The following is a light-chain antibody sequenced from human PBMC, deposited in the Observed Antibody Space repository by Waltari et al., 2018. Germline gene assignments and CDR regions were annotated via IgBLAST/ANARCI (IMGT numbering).Light chain of an antibody. J-gene: IGKJ5*01. CDR1: QGINSA. CDR3: QQFKSFLIT. CDR2: EAA. Sequence: AIQLTQSPSSLSASVGDRVTITCRASQGINSALAWYQQKPGKDPKLLIYEAASLESGVPSRFSGSGYGTDFTLTISSLQPEDFATYYCQQFKSFLITFGQGTRLEIK. V-gene: IGKV1-13*02.